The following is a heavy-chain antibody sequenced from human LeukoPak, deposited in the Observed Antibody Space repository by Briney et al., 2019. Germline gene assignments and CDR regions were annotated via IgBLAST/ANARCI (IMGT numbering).Heavy chain of an antibody. Sequence: GGSLRLSCAASGFTVSSNWMSWVRQAPGKGLEWVANVNQDGSQKYYVDSVKGRFTISKDNAKNSLNLQMNSLRAEDTGVYYCARANYDIRGQGTLVTVSS. CDR3: ARANYDI. D-gene: IGHD3-9*01. J-gene: IGHJ4*02. V-gene: IGHV3-7*01. CDR2: VNQDGSQK. CDR1: GFTVSSNW.